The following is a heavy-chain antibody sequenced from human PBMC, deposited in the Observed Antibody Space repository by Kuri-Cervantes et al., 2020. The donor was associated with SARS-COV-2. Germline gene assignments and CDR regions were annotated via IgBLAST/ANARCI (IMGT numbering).Heavy chain of an antibody. V-gene: IGHV3-11*04. Sequence: GESLKISCTASGFIFSDYYMTWIRQARGKGLEWVSNIGATGTTKYYADSVKGRFTISRDNAKNSLYLQMSSLKGEDTAVYYCARDLRLGKSLDYWGQGTLVTVSS. CDR3: ARDLRLGKSLDY. CDR1: GFIFSDYY. J-gene: IGHJ4*02. CDR2: IGATGTTK. D-gene: IGHD7-27*01.